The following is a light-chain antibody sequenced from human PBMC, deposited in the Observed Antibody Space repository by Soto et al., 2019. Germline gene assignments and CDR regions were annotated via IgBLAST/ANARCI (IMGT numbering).Light chain of an antibody. V-gene: IGKV1-27*01. CDR3: QKYNSAPPFT. CDR1: QGISNY. Sequence: DIQMTQSPSSLSASVGDRVTITCRASQGISNYLAWYQQKPGKVPKLLIYAASTLQSVVPSRFSGSGSGTDFNLTISSLQPEDVATYYCQKYNSAPPFTCGPGTKVDIK. CDR2: AAS. J-gene: IGKJ3*01.